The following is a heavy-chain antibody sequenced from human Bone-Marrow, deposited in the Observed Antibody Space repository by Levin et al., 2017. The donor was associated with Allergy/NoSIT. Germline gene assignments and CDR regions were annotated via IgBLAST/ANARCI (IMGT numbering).Heavy chain of an antibody. Sequence: GGSLRLSCAVSGFTVSNNFMIWYRQAPGKGLEWVSLIYSGGGVYYADSVKGRFTISRDSSKNTLYLQMNSLRAEDTAVYYCARDRHCISNTCYGAWGEGTLVTVSS. CDR3: ARDRHCISNTCYGA. CDR1: GFTVSNNF. J-gene: IGHJ5*02. D-gene: IGHD2/OR15-2a*01. CDR2: IYSGGGV. V-gene: IGHV3-53*01.